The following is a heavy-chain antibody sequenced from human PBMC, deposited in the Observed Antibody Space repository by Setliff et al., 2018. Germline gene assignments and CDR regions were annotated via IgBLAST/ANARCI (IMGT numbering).Heavy chain of an antibody. V-gene: IGHV3-30*02. D-gene: IGHD6-19*01. CDR2: IRYDGSNK. CDR3: AKGGGAVAGSSPWGY. CDR1: GFTFSRYA. J-gene: IGHJ4*02. Sequence: PGGSLRLSCAACGFTFSRYAIHWVRQAPGKGLECVAFIRYDGSNKYYADSVKGRFTISRDNAKNSLYLQMKSLRAEDTAVYYCAKGGGAVAGSSPWGYWGQGTLVTVSS.